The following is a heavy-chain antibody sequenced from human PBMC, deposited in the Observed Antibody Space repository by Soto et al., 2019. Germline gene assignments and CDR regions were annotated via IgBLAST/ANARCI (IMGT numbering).Heavy chain of an antibody. J-gene: IGHJ6*02. CDR1: GGSFGGYY. CDR2: INHSGST. CDR3: ARAGFYVVVPAATEEIDYGMDV. V-gene: IGHV4-34*01. Sequence: SETLSLTCAVYGGSFGGYYWSWIRQPPGKGLEWIGEINHSGSTNYNPSLKSRVTISVDTSKNQFSLKLSSVTAADTAVYYCARAGFYVVVPAATEEIDYGMDVWGQGTTVTAP. D-gene: IGHD2-2*01.